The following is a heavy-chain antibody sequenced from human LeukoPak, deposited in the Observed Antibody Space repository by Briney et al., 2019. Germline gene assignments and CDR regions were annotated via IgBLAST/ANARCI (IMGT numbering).Heavy chain of an antibody. J-gene: IGHJ4*02. Sequence: ASVKVSCKVSGYTLTELSMHWVRQARGKGLEWMGGFDPEDGETIYAQKFQGRVTMTEDTSTDTAYMELSSLRSEDTAVYYCATGGKYSSSWYNFDYWGQGTLVTVSS. CDR3: ATGGKYSSSWYNFDY. CDR2: FDPEDGET. D-gene: IGHD6-13*01. CDR1: GYTLTELS. V-gene: IGHV1-24*01.